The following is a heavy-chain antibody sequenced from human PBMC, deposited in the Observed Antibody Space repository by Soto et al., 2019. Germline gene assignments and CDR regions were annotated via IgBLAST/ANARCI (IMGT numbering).Heavy chain of an antibody. CDR2: INPSGGST. Sequence: QVQLVQSGAEVTKPGASVTVSCTASGYTFTSYYMHWVRQAPGQGLEWMGIINPSGGSTIYAQKFQGRVTMTRDTSPSTVYMELSSLRSEDTAVYYCARDLEGDYSSPTFPWGQGTLVTVSS. V-gene: IGHV1-46*01. J-gene: IGHJ5*02. CDR3: ARDLEGDYSSPTFP. CDR1: GYTFTSYY. D-gene: IGHD2-15*01.